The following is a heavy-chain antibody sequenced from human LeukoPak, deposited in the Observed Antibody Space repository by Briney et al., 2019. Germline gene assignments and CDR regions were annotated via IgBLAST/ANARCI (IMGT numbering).Heavy chain of an antibody. V-gene: IGHV4-30-4*07. CDR2: IYYSGST. CDR1: GGSISSGGYS. CDR3: ARAQGRHTLFGVVNVFDY. J-gene: IGHJ4*02. D-gene: IGHD3-3*01. Sequence: SETLSLTCAVSGGSISSGGYSWSWIRQPPGKGLEWIGYIYYSGSTYYNPSLKSRVTISVDTSKNQFSLKLSSVTAADTAVYYCARAQGRHTLFGVVNVFDYWGQGTLVTVSS.